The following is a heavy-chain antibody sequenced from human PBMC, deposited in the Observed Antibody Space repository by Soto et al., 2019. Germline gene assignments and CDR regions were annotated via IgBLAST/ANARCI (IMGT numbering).Heavy chain of an antibody. Sequence: AASVKVSCKASGGTFSSYAISWVRQAPGQGLEWMGGIIPIFGTANYAQRFQGRVTITADESTSTAYMELSSLRSEDTAVYYCARDSQLYDSSGYPSDNDAFDIWGQGTMVTVSS. J-gene: IGHJ3*02. CDR3: ARDSQLYDSSGYPSDNDAFDI. D-gene: IGHD3-22*01. V-gene: IGHV1-69*13. CDR1: GGTFSSYA. CDR2: IIPIFGTA.